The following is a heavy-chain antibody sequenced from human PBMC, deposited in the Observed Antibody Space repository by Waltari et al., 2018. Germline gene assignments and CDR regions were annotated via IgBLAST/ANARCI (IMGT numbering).Heavy chain of an antibody. V-gene: IGHV1-2*02. CDR2: INPNSGGT. CDR1: GYTFTGYY. CDR3: ARGLSQGAFDI. Sequence: QVQLVQSGAEVKKPGASVKVSCKASGYTFTGYYMHWVRQAPGQGLEWMGWINPNSGGTNYAQKCQGRVTMTRDTSISTAYMELSRLRSDDTAVYYCARGLSQGAFDIWGQGTMVTVSS. J-gene: IGHJ3*02.